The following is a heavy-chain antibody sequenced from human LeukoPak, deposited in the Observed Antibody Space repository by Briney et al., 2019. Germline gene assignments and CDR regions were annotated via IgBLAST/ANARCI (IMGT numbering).Heavy chain of an antibody. V-gene: IGHV3-7*01. CDR2: IKQDGSEK. D-gene: IGHD3-16*01. CDR1: GIIITSYW. CDR3: ASHSYGYNH. J-gene: IGHJ5*02. Sequence: PGGSLRLSCAASGIIITSYWMSWVRQTPGKGLEWVANIKQDGSEKNYVDSGKGRFTIFRDNARNSLYLQMNSLRAEDTAVYYCASHSYGYNHWGQGTLVIVSS.